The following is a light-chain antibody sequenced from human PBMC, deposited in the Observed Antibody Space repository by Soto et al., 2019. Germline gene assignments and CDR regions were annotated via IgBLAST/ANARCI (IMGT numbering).Light chain of an antibody. CDR1: SGHSSYA. Sequence: QLVLTQSPSASASLGASVKLTCTLSSGHSSYAIAWHQQQPEKGPRYLMKVNSDGSHSKGDGIPDRFSGSSSGAERHLTISSLQSEDEADYYCQTWDTGIQVFGGGTKLTVL. CDR2: VNSDGSH. CDR3: QTWDTGIQV. J-gene: IGLJ2*01. V-gene: IGLV4-69*01.